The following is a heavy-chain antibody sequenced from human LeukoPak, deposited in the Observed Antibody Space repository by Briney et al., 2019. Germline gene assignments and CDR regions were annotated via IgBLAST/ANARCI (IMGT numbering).Heavy chain of an antibody. CDR3: ARDSDGYCSSTSCYSHYYYYGMDV. CDR1: GSTFSSYA. CDR2: IIPILGIA. Sequence: SVKVSCKASGSTFSSYAISWVRQAPGQGLEWMGRIIPILGIANYAQKFQGRVTITADKSTSTAYMELSSLRSEDTAVYYCARDSDGYCSSTSCYSHYYYYGMDVWGQGTTVTVSS. D-gene: IGHD2-2*03. V-gene: IGHV1-69*04. J-gene: IGHJ6*02.